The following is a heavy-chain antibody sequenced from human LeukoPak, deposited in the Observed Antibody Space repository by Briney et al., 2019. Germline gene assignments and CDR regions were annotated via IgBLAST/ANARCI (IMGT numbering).Heavy chain of an antibody. CDR3: ARRYYGSGSYPYYFDY. D-gene: IGHD3-10*01. CDR2: IYPGDSDT. V-gene: IGHV5-51*01. J-gene: IGHJ4*02. Sequence: GESLKISCKGSGYSFTSYWIGWVRQMPGKGLEWMGIIYPGDSDTTYSPSFQGQVTISADKSINTAYLQWSSLKASDTAMYYCARRYYGSGSYPYYFDYWGQGTLVTVSS. CDR1: GYSFTSYW.